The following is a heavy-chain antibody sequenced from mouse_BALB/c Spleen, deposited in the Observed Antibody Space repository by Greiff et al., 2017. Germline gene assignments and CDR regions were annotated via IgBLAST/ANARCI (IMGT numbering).Heavy chain of an antibody. V-gene: IGHV1S81*02. CDR2: INPSNGGT. Sequence: QVHVKQSGAELVKPGASVKLSCKASGYTFTSYYMYWVKQRPGQGLEWIGEINPSNGGTNFNEKFKSKATLTVDKSSSTAYMQLSSLTSEDSAVYYCTRSYGNYEDWFAYWGQGTLVTVSA. D-gene: IGHD2-1*01. J-gene: IGHJ3*01. CDR1: GYTFTSYY. CDR3: TRSYGNYEDWFAY.